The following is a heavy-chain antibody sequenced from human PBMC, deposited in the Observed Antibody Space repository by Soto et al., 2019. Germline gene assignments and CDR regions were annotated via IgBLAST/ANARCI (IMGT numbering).Heavy chain of an antibody. CDR2: ISGSGAST. J-gene: IGHJ5*02. Sequence: GGSLRLSCAASGFTLSSYAMSWVRQAPGKGLEWVSAISGSGASTYYADSVKGRFTISRDNSKNTLYLQMNSLRAEDTAVYYCAKDILRYHSNNWFDPWGQGTLVTVSS. CDR1: GFTLSSYA. CDR3: AKDILRYHSNNWFDP. V-gene: IGHV3-23*01. D-gene: IGHD4-17*01.